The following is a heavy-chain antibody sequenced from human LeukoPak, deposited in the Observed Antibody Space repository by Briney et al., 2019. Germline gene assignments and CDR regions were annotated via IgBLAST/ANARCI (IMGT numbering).Heavy chain of an antibody. J-gene: IGHJ5*02. V-gene: IGHV4-59*01. Sequence: PSETLSLTCTVSGGSISSYYWSWIRQPPGKGLEWIGYIYYSGSTNYNASLKSRVTISVDTSMNQFSLKLSSVTAADTAVYYCAGNVEGNWFDPWGQGTLVTVSS. CDR2: IYYSGST. CDR1: GGSISSYY. CDR3: AGNVEGNWFDP.